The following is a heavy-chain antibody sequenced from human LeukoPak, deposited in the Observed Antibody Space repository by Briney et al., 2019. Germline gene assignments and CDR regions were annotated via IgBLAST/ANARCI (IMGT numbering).Heavy chain of an antibody. D-gene: IGHD2-15*01. Sequence: LAGGSLRLSCGASGFTFSSYAMSWVRQAPGKGLEWVSAISGSGGSTYYADSVKGRFTISRDNSKNTLYLQMNSLRAEDTAVYYCAKDLVVVVAGYYYMDVWGKGTTVTVSS. CDR1: GFTFSSYA. CDR2: ISGSGGST. J-gene: IGHJ6*03. CDR3: AKDLVVVVAGYYYMDV. V-gene: IGHV3-23*01.